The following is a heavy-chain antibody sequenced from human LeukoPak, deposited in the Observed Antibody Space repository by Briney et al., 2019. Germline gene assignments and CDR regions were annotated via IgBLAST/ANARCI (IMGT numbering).Heavy chain of an antibody. J-gene: IGHJ3*01. CDR3: GRDPNGDYVGAFEF. CDR2: IRGSGDYT. Sequence: GSLRLSCAASGFTLSTYGMTWVRQAPGKGLEWVSSIRGSGDYTDYADSVRGRFTISRDNSKNTLHLHMNSLSAEDTAVYFCGRDPNGDYVGAFEFWGQGTLVTVSS. D-gene: IGHD4-17*01. V-gene: IGHV3-23*01. CDR1: GFTLSTYG.